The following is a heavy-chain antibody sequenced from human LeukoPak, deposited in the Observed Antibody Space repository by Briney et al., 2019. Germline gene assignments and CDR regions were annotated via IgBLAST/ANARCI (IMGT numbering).Heavy chain of an antibody. CDR1: GFTVSSNY. CDR3: AREGYCSSTSCLGGY. Sequence: GGSLRLSCAASGFTVSSNYMSWVRQAPGKGLEWVSVIYSGGSTYYADSVKGRFTISRDNSKNTLYLQMNRLRAEDTAVYYCAREGYCSSTSCLGGYWGQGTLVTVSS. CDR2: IYSGGST. J-gene: IGHJ4*02. D-gene: IGHD2-2*01. V-gene: IGHV3-66*01.